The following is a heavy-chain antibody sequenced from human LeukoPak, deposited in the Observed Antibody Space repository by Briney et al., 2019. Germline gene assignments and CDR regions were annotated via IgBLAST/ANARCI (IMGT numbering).Heavy chain of an antibody. CDR3: AGAVTGYYLSHYYFPY. CDR2: IYHNGIT. J-gene: IGHJ4*02. Sequence: SETLSLTCTVSGDSTSSGDYYWTWIRQPPGKGLEWIGYIYHNGITYYNPSLKSRVIISVDQPKKQFSLKLSSVTAADTAVYYCAGAVTGYYLSHYYFPYWGRGTLVTVSS. D-gene: IGHD3-9*01. V-gene: IGHV4-30-4*01. CDR1: GDSTSSGDYY.